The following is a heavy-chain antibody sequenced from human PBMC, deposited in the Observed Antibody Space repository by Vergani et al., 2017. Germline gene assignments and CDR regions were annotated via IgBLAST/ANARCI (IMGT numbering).Heavy chain of an antibody. Sequence: VQLVESGGGLVQPGGSLRLSCAASGFTFSSYGMHWVRQAPGKGLEWVAVIWYDGSNKYYADSVKGRFTISRDNSKNTLYLQMNSLRAEDTAVYYCAREGGVDYVWGSYRYYYYYGMDVWGQGTTVTVSS. D-gene: IGHD3-16*02. V-gene: IGHV3-33*08. J-gene: IGHJ6*02. CDR1: GFTFSSYG. CDR2: IWYDGSNK. CDR3: AREGGVDYVWGSYRYYYYYGMDV.